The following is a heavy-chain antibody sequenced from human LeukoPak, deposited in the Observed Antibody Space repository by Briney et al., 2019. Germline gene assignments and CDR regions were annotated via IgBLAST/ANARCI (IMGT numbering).Heavy chain of an antibody. D-gene: IGHD3-22*01. CDR2: ISYDGSNK. J-gene: IGHJ4*02. CDR3: ARHRGPSLYSSGYFDY. V-gene: IGHV3-30-3*01. Sequence: GRSLRLSCAAPAFTFSSYAMHWVRQAPGKGLEWVAVISYDGSNKYYADSVKGRFTISRDNSMNTLYLQMNSLRADNTAVYYCARHRGPSLYSSGYFDYWGQGTLVTVSS. CDR1: AFTFSSYA.